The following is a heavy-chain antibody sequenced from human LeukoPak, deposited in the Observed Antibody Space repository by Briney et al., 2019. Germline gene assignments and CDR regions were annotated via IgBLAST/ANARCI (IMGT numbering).Heavy chain of an antibody. Sequence: SLSLPPPPPASTLTSYGMHSLRHAPPHPPPTPTFVRYDGSNKYYADSVKGRFTISRDNSKNTLYLQMSSLRPEDTAIYYCAKLFESGTYNNFFHYWGQGTLVTVFS. CDR1: ASTLTSYG. V-gene: IGHV3-30*02. D-gene: IGHD3-10*01. CDR3: AKLFESGTYNNFFHY. CDR2: VRYDGSNK. J-gene: IGHJ4*02.